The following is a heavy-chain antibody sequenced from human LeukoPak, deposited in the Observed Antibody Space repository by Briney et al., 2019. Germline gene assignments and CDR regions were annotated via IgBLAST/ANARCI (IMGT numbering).Heavy chain of an antibody. Sequence: GSLRLSCAASGFTFSSYAMSWVRQPPGKGLEWIGEINHSGSTNYNPSLKSRVTISVDTSKNQFSLKLSSVTAADTAVYYCARGTRRGYSYGHDYWGQGTLVTVSS. CDR2: INHSGST. CDR3: ARGTRRGYSYGHDY. J-gene: IGHJ4*02. D-gene: IGHD5-18*01. CDR1: GFTFSSYA. V-gene: IGHV4-34*01.